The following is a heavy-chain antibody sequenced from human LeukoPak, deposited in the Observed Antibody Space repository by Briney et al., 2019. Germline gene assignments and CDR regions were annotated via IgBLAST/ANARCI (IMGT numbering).Heavy chain of an antibody. CDR1: GGSISGYY. D-gene: IGHD1-26*01. J-gene: IGHJ5*02. CDR3: AQRQGPMSGTYDYFDP. Sequence: SETLSLTCTVSGGSISGYYWTWIRQPPGQGLEWIAYIHSNGYTNYKPSLRRRVTISVDPSKNQFSLTVTPVTAADTAIYYCAQRQGPMSGTYDYFDPWGQGALVTVSS. CDR2: IHSNGYT. V-gene: IGHV4-4*09.